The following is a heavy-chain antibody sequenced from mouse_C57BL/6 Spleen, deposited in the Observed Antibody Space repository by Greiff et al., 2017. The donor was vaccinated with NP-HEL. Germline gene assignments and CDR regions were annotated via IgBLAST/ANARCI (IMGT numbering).Heavy chain of an antibody. D-gene: IGHD2-13*01. CDR1: GFTFSDYG. CDR2: ISSGRSTI. CDR3: ANGDPFAY. J-gene: IGHJ3*01. V-gene: IGHV5-17*01. Sequence: EVKVVESRGGLVKPGGSLKLSCAASGFTFSDYGMHWVRQAPEKGLEWVAYISSGRSTIYYADTVKGRFTISRDNAKNTLFLQMTSLRSEDTAMYYCANGDPFAYWGQGTLVTVSA.